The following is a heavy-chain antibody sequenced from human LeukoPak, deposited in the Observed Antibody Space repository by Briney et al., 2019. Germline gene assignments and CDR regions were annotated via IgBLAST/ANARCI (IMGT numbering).Heavy chain of an antibody. J-gene: IGHJ4*02. Sequence: SETLSLTCTVSGGSISGYYWSWIRQPPGKGLEWIGHFYNSGSTNYNPSLKSRVAISVDTSKNQFSLKLSSVTAADTAVYFCARANSGYDPFDYWGQGTLVTVSS. CDR2: FYNSGST. D-gene: IGHD5-12*01. CDR3: ARANSGYDPFDY. CDR1: GGSISGYY. V-gene: IGHV4-59*01.